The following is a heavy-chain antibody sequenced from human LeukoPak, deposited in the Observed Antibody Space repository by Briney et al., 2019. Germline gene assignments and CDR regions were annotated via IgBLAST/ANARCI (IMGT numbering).Heavy chain of an antibody. V-gene: IGHV1-46*01. D-gene: IGHD3-22*01. Sequence: ASVKVSCKASGYTFTSYYMHWVRQAPGQGLEWMGIINPSGGSTSYAQKFQGRVTMTRDMSTSTVYMELSSLRSEDTAVYYCARGYRVDDSSGYYSGAFDIWGQGTMVTVSS. CDR3: ARGYRVDDSSGYYSGAFDI. CDR2: INPSGGST. CDR1: GYTFTSYY. J-gene: IGHJ3*02.